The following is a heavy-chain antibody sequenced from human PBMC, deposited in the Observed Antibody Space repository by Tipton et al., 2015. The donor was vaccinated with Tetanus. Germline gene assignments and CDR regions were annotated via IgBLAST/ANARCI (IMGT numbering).Heavy chain of an antibody. CDR1: GGTFTNYA. J-gene: IGHJ4*02. D-gene: IGHD6-19*01. Sequence: QVQLVQSGAEMKKPGSSVKVSCKASGGTFTNYALSWVRQAPGQGLEWVGGITPIFGTTNYAPKFQGRVTITADESTNTAYMELRSLRSDDTAVYFCARLVKQWLVPEDYWGQGTLVTVS. V-gene: IGHV1-69*01. CDR2: ITPIFGTT. CDR3: ARLVKQWLVPEDY.